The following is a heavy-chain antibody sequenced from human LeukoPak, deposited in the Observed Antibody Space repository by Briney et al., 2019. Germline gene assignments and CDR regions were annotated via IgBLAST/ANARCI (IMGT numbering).Heavy chain of an antibody. CDR3: GKNIVVVPGLVFDY. D-gene: IGHD2-2*01. Sequence: GGSLRLSCADSGFTFNSFGMHWVRQAPGKGLEWVSGISGSGGSTFYADSVKGRFTVSRDNSKNTLYLQMNSLRAEDTAVYYCGKNIVVVPGLVFDYGGQGTLVTVSS. CDR2: ISGSGGST. CDR1: GFTFNSFG. V-gene: IGHV3-23*01. J-gene: IGHJ4*02.